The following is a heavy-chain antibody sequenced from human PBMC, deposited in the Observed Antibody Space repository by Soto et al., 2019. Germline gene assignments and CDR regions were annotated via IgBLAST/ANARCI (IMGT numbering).Heavy chain of an antibody. CDR3: ARSPWYYDSSGRYHWFDP. J-gene: IGHJ5*02. CDR2: ISAYNGNT. V-gene: IGHV1-18*01. Sequence: PVKVSCKASGYTFTSYGISWVRQAPGQGLEWMGWISAYNGNTNYAQKLQGRVTMTTDTSTSTAYMELRSLRSDDTAVYYCARSPWYYDSSGRYHWFDPWGQGTQVTVSS. D-gene: IGHD3-22*01. CDR1: GYTFTSYG.